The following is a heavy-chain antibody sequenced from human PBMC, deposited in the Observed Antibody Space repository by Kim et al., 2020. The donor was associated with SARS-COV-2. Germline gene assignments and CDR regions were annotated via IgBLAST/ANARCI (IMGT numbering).Heavy chain of an antibody. J-gene: IGHJ4*02. V-gene: IGHV3-74*01. Sequence: YAASVKGRFTISRDNAKSTLDLQMNCLRPEDTAVYYCARGSGSYGFDSWGQGVLVTVSS. D-gene: IGHD1-26*01. CDR3: ARGSGSYGFDS.